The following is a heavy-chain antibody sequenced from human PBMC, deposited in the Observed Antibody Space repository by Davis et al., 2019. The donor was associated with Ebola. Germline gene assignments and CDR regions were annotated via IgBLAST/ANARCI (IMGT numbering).Heavy chain of an antibody. D-gene: IGHD3-22*01. CDR3: AREGLPYYYDSSGYLGDY. CDR2: IYSGGST. Sequence: GESLKISCAASGFTVSSNYMSWVRQAPGKGLEWVSVIYSGGSTYYADSVKGRFTISRDNSKNTLYLQMNSLRAEDTAVYYCAREGLPYYYDSSGYLGDYWGQGTLVTVSS. CDR1: GFTVSSNY. J-gene: IGHJ4*02. V-gene: IGHV3-53*01.